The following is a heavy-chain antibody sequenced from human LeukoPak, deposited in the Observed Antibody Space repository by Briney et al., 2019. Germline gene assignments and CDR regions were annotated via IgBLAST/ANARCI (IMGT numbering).Heavy chain of an antibody. CDR3: TRDSLVALDI. CDR1: GFSFRSYW. V-gene: IGHV3-74*01. Sequence: GGSLRLSCAASGFSFRSYWMYWVRQVPGKGLVYVACINSEGTKTSYADSVEGRLTISRDNAKNTLSLQMNSLTDEDTAVYYCTRDSLVALDIWGQGTMVTVSA. CDR2: INSEGTKT. J-gene: IGHJ3*02.